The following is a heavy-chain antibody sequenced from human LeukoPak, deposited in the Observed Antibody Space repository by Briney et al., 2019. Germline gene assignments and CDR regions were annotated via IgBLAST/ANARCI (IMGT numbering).Heavy chain of an antibody. J-gene: IGHJ4*02. CDR3: ARVVVSSSSDYFDY. CDR2: TSYDESNK. CDR1: GFTFSNYA. D-gene: IGHD6-6*01. Sequence: GKSLRLSRAASGFTFSNYAMHWVRQAPGKGLEWVAVTSYDESNKYYADSVKGRFTISRDNSKKTLYLQMNSLRGEDTAVYYCARVVVSSSSDYFDYWGQGTLVIVSS. V-gene: IGHV3-30*04.